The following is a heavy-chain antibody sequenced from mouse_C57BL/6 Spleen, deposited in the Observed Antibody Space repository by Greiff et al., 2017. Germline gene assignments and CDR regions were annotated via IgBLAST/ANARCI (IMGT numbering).Heavy chain of an antibody. D-gene: IGHD1-2*01. CDR3: VIPLTTAHYYAMDY. CDR2: IRSKSSNYAT. V-gene: IGHV10-3*01. J-gene: IGHJ4*01. CDR1: GFTFNTYA. Sequence: EVQGVESGGGLVQPKGSLKLSCAASGFTFNTYAMHWVRQAPGKGLEWVARIRSKSSNYATYYADSVKDRFTISRDDSQSMLYLHMNNLKTEDTAMYYCVIPLTTAHYYAMDYWGQGTSVTVSS.